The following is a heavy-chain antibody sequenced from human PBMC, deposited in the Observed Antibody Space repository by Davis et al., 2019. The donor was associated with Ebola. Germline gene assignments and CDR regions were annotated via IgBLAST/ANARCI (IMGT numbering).Heavy chain of an antibody. D-gene: IGHD5-18*01. CDR1: GYTFITYD. Sequence: ASVPVSCKASGYTFITYDIFWVRLVPGQGLEWMGWMNPNTEKTGYAPKFQGRVTMTWDNSISTAFMEVRSLTSADTSVYYCARGGYSYGYGLDFWGQGSLVTVTS. V-gene: IGHV1-8*01. CDR2: MNPNTEKT. J-gene: IGHJ4*02. CDR3: ARGGYSYGYGLDF.